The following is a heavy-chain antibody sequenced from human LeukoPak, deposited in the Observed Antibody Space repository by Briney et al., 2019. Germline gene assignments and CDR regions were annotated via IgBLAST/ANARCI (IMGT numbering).Heavy chain of an antibody. CDR2: IYYSGST. CDR3: ARAGIYGSGSHYFDY. J-gene: IGHJ4*02. CDR1: GVSVSGYY. Sequence: SETLSLTCTVSGVSVSGYYWSWIRQPPGKGLEWIGYIYYSGSTNYNPSLKSRVTISVDTSKNQFSLKLSSVTAADTAVYYCARAGIYGSGSHYFDYWGQGTLVTVSS. V-gene: IGHV4-59*02. D-gene: IGHD3-10*01.